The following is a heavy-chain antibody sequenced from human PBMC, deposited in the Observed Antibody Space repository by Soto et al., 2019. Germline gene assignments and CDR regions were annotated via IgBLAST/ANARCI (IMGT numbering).Heavy chain of an antibody. CDR1: GFTFSSYA. CDR3: AKRVFRGWYYNPRDYYGMDV. D-gene: IGHD6-19*01. V-gene: IGHV3-23*01. CDR2: ISGSGGST. Sequence: GGSLRLSCAASGFTFSSYAMSWVRQAPGKGLEWVSAISGSGGSTYYADSVKGRFTISRDNSKNTLYLQMNSLRAEDTAVYYCAKRVFRGWYYNPRDYYGMDVWGQGTTVTVS. J-gene: IGHJ6*02.